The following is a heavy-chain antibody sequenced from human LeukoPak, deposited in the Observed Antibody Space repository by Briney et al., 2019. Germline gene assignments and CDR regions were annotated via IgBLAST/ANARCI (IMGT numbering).Heavy chain of an antibody. V-gene: IGHV1-69*13. CDR2: IIPMFGTA. CDR3: ARDNHDSGNYLQYFDY. D-gene: IGHD3-10*01. J-gene: IGHJ4*02. Sequence: SVKVSCKASGGTFRSYAIRWVRPAPGQGLEWMGGIIPMFGTANYAQNFQDRVTITADESTSTVYMELSSLRSEDTAVYYCARDNHDSGNYLQYFDYWGKGTLVTVSS. CDR1: GGTFRSYA.